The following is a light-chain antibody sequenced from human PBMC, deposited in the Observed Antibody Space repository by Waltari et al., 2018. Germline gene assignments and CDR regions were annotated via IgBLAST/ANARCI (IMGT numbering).Light chain of an antibody. J-gene: IGLJ1*01. CDR1: DIGGRT. Sequence: SYVLTQPPSVSVAPGKTARIACGLNDIGGRTVDWYQQRPGQAPGLVVYGDTDRPSGIPERFCGSTSGNSATLTISRVEAGDEADYYCQVWVSRTDHYVFGTGTKVTVL. CDR3: QVWVSRTDHYV. V-gene: IGLV3-21*03. CDR2: GDT.